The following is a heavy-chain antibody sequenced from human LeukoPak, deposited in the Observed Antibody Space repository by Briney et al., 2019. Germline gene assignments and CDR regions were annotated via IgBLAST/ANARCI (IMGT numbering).Heavy chain of an antibody. V-gene: IGHV3-7*01. D-gene: IGHD3-3*01. Sequence: GSLRLSCAASGFTFSSYWMSWVRQAPGKGLEWVANIKQDGSEKYYVDSVKGRFTISRDNAKNSLYLQMNSLRAEDTAVYYCARVNLHYDFWSGNEKAFDIWGQGTMVTVSS. J-gene: IGHJ3*02. CDR1: GFTFSSYW. CDR2: IKQDGSEK. CDR3: ARVNLHYDFWSGNEKAFDI.